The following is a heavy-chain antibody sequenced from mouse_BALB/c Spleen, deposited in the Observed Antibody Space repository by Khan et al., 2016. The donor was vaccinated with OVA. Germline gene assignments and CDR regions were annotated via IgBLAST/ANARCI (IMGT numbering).Heavy chain of an antibody. Sequence: VQLKESGPGLVKPSQSLSLTCTVTGYSITSGYGWNWIRQFPGNKLEWMGYISYSGSTNYNPSLKSRISITRGPSKNQFFLQLNSVTTEDTATYYCARTARIKYWGQGTTLTVAS. CDR1: GYSITSGYG. CDR2: ISYSGST. J-gene: IGHJ2*01. CDR3: ARTARIKY. V-gene: IGHV3-2*02. D-gene: IGHD1-2*01.